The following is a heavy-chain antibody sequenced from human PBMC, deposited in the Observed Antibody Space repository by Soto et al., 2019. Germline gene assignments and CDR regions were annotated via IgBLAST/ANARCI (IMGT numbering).Heavy chain of an antibody. CDR2: IYYSGST. V-gene: IGHV4-31*03. D-gene: IGHD3-16*01. CDR1: GGSISSGGYY. CDR3: ARARSIGDDI. J-gene: IGHJ3*02. Sequence: SETLSLTCTVSGGSISSGGYYWGWIRQHPGKGLEWIGYIYYSGSTYYNPSLKSRVTISVDTSKNQFSLKLSSVTAADTAVYYCARARSIGDDIWGQGTMVTVSS.